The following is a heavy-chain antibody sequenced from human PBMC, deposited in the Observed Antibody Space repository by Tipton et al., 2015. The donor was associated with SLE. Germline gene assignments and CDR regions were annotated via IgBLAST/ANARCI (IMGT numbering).Heavy chain of an antibody. Sequence: QLVQSGAEVKKPGTSVKVSCKASGFTFSSSAIQWVRQARGQRLESIGWIVIGSGNTAYAQEFQDRVTITRDTSTSTAYMELRSLRSEDTAVYFCAAEVGSGWYGRNWFDPWGQGTLVTVSS. V-gene: IGHV1-58*02. CDR2: IVIGSGNT. CDR1: GFTFSSSA. J-gene: IGHJ5*02. CDR3: AAEVGSGWYGRNWFDP. D-gene: IGHD6-19*01.